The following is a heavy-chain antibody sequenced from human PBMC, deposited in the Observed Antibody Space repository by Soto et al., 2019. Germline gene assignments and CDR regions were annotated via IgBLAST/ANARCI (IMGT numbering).Heavy chain of an antibody. D-gene: IGHD2-2*01. CDR2: ISYDGSNK. CDR1: GFSFCSSA. CDR3: ARADVSTSSPFDP. J-gene: IGHJ5*02. V-gene: IGHV3-30-3*01. Sequence: GGSLRISCAASGFSFCSSAMHWFRQAPGKGLEWVAVISYDGSNKYYADSVKGRFTISRDNSKNTLYLQMNSLRAEDTAVYYCARADVSTSSPFDPWGQGTLLTVSS.